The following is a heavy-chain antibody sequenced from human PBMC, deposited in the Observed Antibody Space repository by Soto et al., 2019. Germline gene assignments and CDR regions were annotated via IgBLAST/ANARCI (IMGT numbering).Heavy chain of an antibody. J-gene: IGHJ4*02. CDR1: GFNFGNNW. CDR2: INSDGRTT. V-gene: IGHV3-74*01. Sequence: EVQLVESGGGLVQPGGSLRLSCAASGFNFGNNWMHWVRQAPGKGLEWVSRINSDGRTTNYADSVKGRFTVSRDNAKNTLYLQMNSLRAEDTAVYYCATAEVDYWGPGTLVTVSS. CDR3: ATAEVDY.